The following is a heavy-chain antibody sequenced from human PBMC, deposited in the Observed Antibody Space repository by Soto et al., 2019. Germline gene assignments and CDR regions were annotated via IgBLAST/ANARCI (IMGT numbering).Heavy chain of an antibody. J-gene: IGHJ3*01. V-gene: IGHV4-59*01. CDR3: ARDSRISMEARGDAFDF. CDR2: IYYSGST. Sequence: QVQLQESGPGLVKPSETLSLTCTVSGGSISSYYWSWIRQPPGKGLERIGYIYYSGSTNYNPSLKSPVTIAVDTSKNQFSLKLSSVTAADTDVYYCARDSRISMEARGDAFDFWAQGTMVTVSS. CDR1: GGSISSYY. D-gene: IGHD1-1*01.